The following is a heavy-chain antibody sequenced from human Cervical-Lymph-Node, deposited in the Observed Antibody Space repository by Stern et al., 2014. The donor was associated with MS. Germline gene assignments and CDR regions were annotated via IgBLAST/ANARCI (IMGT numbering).Heavy chain of an antibody. J-gene: IGHJ4*02. CDR2: VYYSGAT. V-gene: IGHV4-39*01. D-gene: IGHD2-8*02. CDR3: AKHACTGAACPFDL. CDR1: GDSISSYTHY. Sequence: QLQLQESGPGLVKPSETLSLTCAVSGDSISSYTHYWAWIRQPPGKGLEWIGSVYYSGATSYTPSLKSPVTIPVDTSKNPFPLGLNSVTAADTAVYYCAKHACTGAACPFDLWGQGTLVTVSS.